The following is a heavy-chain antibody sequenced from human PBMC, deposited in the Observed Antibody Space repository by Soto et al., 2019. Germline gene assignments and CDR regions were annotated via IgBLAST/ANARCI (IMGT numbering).Heavy chain of an antibody. V-gene: IGHV3-23*01. D-gene: IGHD5-18*01. Sequence: EVQLLESGGGLVQTGGSLRLSCAASGFTFSSYAMRWVRLAPGKGLEWVSAISGSGGTTYYADSVKGRFTISRDNSKNTVYLQTNRLSAGDTAIYYCAKMEPAVGYAMDVWGQGTTVTVSS. CDR1: GFTFSSYA. CDR2: ISGSGGTT. J-gene: IGHJ6*01. CDR3: AKMEPAVGYAMDV.